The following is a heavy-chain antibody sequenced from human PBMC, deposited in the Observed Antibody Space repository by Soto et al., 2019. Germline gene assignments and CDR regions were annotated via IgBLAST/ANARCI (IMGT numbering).Heavy chain of an antibody. CDR2: IKSKTDGGTT. D-gene: IGHD1-26*01. J-gene: IGHJ6*02. V-gene: IGHV3-15*01. Sequence: GGSLRLSCAASGFTFSNAWMSWVRQAPGKGLEWVGRIKSKTDGGTTDYAAPVKGRFTISRDDSKNTLYLQMNSLKTEDTAVYYCTTDARGSYYYYYYGMDVWGQGTTVTVSS. CDR3: TTDARGSYYYYYYGMDV. CDR1: GFTFSNAW.